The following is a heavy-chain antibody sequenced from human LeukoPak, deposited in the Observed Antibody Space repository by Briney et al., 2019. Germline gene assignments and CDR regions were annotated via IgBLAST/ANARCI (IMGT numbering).Heavy chain of an antibody. CDR3: ARGTTGITIFGVVIRWFDP. CDR2: ISSSSSSI. J-gene: IGHJ5*02. V-gene: IGHV3-48*01. D-gene: IGHD3-3*01. Sequence: GGSLRLSCAASGFTFSSYNMNWVRQAPGKGLEWVSYISSSSSSIYYADSVKGRFTISRDNAKNSLYLQMNSLRAEDTAVYYCARGTTGITIFGVVIRWFDPWGQGTLVTVSS. CDR1: GFTFSSYN.